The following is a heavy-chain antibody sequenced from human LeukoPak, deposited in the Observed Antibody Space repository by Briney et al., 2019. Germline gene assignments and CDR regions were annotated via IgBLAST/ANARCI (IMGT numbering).Heavy chain of an antibody. Sequence: SVTLSCKASGYTFSGYFMHWVRQAPGQGLEWMGWLNPNSGVTNYAQRFQGRVTMTRDTSISTAYMELSRLTSDDTAVYFCARGTEYGSFVYWGQGTLVSVS. CDR1: GYTFSGYF. V-gene: IGHV1-2*02. D-gene: IGHD1-14*01. J-gene: IGHJ4*02. CDR3: ARGTEYGSFVY. CDR2: LNPNSGVT.